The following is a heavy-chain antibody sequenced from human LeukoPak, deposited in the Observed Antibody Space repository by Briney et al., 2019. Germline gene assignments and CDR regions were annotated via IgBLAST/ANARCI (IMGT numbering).Heavy chain of an antibody. D-gene: IGHD3-22*01. V-gene: IGHV3-21*01. J-gene: IGHJ3*02. Sequence: GGSLRLSCAASGFTFSSYSMNWVRQAPGKGLEWVSFISSSSSYIYYADSVKGRFTISRDNAKNSLYLQMNSLRAEDTAVYYCARDLRADYYDSSGYFAFDIWGQGTMVTVSS. CDR3: ARDLRADYYDSSGYFAFDI. CDR1: GFTFSSYS. CDR2: ISSSSSYI.